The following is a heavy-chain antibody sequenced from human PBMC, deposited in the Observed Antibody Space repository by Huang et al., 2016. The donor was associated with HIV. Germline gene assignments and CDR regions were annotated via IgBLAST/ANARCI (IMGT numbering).Heavy chain of an antibody. Sequence: EVQLVQSGAVVKKPGESLKISCKGSGYTFNGYWIGWVRQMPGKGREWGGIIDPGDSDTTYSPSFQGQVTISADKSISTAYLQWSGLKASDTAMYYCARQGVGDFVVEPTGLGAFDIWGQGTMVTVSS. J-gene: IGHJ3*02. CDR1: GYTFNGYW. CDR2: IDPGDSDT. D-gene: IGHD2-2*01. V-gene: IGHV5-51*01. CDR3: ARQGVGDFVVEPTGLGAFDI.